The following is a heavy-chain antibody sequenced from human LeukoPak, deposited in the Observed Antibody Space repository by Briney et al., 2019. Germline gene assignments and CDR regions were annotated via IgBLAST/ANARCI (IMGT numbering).Heavy chain of an antibody. D-gene: IGHD4-17*01. J-gene: IGHJ4*02. CDR1: GGSISSSIYY. Sequence: PSETLSLTCTVSGGSISSSIYYWGWVRQPPGKGLEWIGSIYYTGSTYYNPSLKSRVTISVDTSKNQFSLKLSSVTATDTAVYYCARTGVGGYGEIDYWGQGTLVTVSS. CDR2: IYYTGST. V-gene: IGHV4-39*01. CDR3: ARTGVGGYGEIDY.